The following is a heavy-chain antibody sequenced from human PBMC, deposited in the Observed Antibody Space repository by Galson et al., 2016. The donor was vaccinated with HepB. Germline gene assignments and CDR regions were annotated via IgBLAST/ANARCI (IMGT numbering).Heavy chain of an antibody. Sequence: PALVKPTQTLTLTCTFSGFSLTTSGVGVAWIRQPPGKALEWLTLIYWDDDKRFSPSLQSRLTITKDTSKNQVVLTMTSMDPVDTATYFCAHRRHGLVATGMAFDVWGPGTFVTVSS. CDR2: IYWDDDK. D-gene: IGHD5-12*01. CDR1: GFSLTTSGVG. J-gene: IGHJ3*01. V-gene: IGHV2-5*02. CDR3: AHRRHGLVATGMAFDV.